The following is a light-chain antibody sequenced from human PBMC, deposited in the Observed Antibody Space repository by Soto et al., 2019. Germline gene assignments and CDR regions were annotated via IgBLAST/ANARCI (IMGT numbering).Light chain of an antibody. J-gene: IGKJ5*01. CDR1: QSISRY. CDR2: DAS. CDR3: QQRSNWIT. V-gene: IGKV3-11*01. Sequence: EIVLTQSPATLSLSPGERATLSCRASQSISRYLAWYQQKPGQAPRLLIYDASNMATGIPVRFSGSGSGTDFTLTISSLEPEDFAVYYCQQRSNWITFGQGTRLEIK.